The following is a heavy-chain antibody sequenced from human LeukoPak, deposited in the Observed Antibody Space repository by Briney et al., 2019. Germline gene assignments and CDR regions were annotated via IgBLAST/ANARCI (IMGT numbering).Heavy chain of an antibody. Sequence: GGSLRLSCAASGFTFSSYGMSWVRQAPGKGLEWVSAISGSGGSTYYADSVKGRFTISRDNSKNTLYLQMNSLRAEDTAVYYCAKDFSYGSEHAYYFDYWGQGTLVTVSS. D-gene: IGHD3-10*01. V-gene: IGHV3-23*01. J-gene: IGHJ4*02. CDR3: AKDFSYGSEHAYYFDY. CDR1: GFTFSSYG. CDR2: ISGSGGST.